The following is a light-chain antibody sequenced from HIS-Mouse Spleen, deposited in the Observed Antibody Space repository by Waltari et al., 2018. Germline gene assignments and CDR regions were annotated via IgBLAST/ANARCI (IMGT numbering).Light chain of an antibody. J-gene: IGLJ3*02. CDR2: DVS. V-gene: IGLV2-14*03. Sequence: QSALTQPASVSGSPGQSITISRTGTSSDVGGYNFVSCYQQHPGTAPKLMIYDVSNRPSGVSNRFSGSKSGNTASLTISGLQAEDEADYYCSSYTSSSTLVFGGGTKLTVL. CDR1: SSDVGGYNF. CDR3: SSYTSSSTLV.